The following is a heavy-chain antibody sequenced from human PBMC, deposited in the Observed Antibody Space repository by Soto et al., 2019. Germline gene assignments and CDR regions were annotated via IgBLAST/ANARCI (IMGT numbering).Heavy chain of an antibody. CDR2: INTGKGNT. CDR3: AREATVGLRSFFDY. J-gene: IGHJ4*02. Sequence: GASVKVSCKASGYTFTTYAIHWVRQAPGQRPEWMGWINTGKGNTRYSQKFQGRVTFARDTLATTVYLELSSLKSEDTAVYYCAREATVGLRSFFDYWGQGSLVTVSS. CDR1: GYTFTTYA. D-gene: IGHD2-21*02. V-gene: IGHV1-3*04.